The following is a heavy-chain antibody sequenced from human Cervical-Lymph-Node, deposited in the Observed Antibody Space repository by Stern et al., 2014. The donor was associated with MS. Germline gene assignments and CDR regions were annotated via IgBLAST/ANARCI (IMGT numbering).Heavy chain of an antibody. CDR1: GYRFSSYW. V-gene: IGHV5-51*01. CDR2: IFPGDSDT. J-gene: IGHJ4*01. D-gene: IGHD2-21*01. CDR3: ARHRGGGDSFDF. Sequence: VQLVQSGAEVRKPGESLNISCKGSGYRFSSYWVGWVRQMPGKGLEWMGIIFPGDSDTRYSPSFQGQVTISADKSTNTAYLRWSSLKASDTAMYYCARHRGGGDSFDFWGHGTLVTVSS.